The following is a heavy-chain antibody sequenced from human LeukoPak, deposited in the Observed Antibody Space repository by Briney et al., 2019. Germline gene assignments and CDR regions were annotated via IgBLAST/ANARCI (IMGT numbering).Heavy chain of an antibody. J-gene: IGHJ4*02. Sequence: SQALSLTCAISGDSVSSNSGAWNWIRQSPSRGLEWLGRTYYRSKWYIDYAESVRSRLTINPDTAKNQFSLQLNSVTPEDTAVYYCAKFDYYTPGDYWGQGTLVTVSS. CDR2: TYYRSKWYI. D-gene: IGHD3-3*01. CDR1: GDSVSSNSGA. CDR3: AKFDYYTPGDY. V-gene: IGHV6-1*01.